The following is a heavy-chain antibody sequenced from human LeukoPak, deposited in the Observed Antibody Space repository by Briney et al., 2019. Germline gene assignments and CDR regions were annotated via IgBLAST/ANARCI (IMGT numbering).Heavy chain of an antibody. CDR3: AKGLIAVAGTRFAGGYMDV. V-gene: IGHV3-23*01. J-gene: IGHJ6*03. CDR2: ISGSGVST. D-gene: IGHD6-19*01. Sequence: AGGSLRLSCAASGFTFSSYAMSWVRQAPGKGLEWVSSISGSGVSTYYADSVQGRFTISRDNSKSALYLQMNSLRAEDTAVYYCAKGLIAVAGTRFAGGYMDVWGEGTTVTVSS. CDR1: GFTFSSYA.